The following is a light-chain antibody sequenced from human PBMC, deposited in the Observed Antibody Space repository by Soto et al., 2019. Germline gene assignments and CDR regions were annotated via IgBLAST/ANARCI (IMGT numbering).Light chain of an antibody. CDR3: HQYGSSPRS. J-gene: IGKJ1*01. V-gene: IGKV3-20*01. Sequence: EIVLTQSPGTLSLSPGERATLSCRASQSVSNSYLAWYQQKPGQAPRLLIYGASSRATGISDRFSGSGSGTDFTLTISRLEPEDFAVYYCHQYGSSPRSFGQGTKVEIK. CDR1: QSVSNSY. CDR2: GAS.